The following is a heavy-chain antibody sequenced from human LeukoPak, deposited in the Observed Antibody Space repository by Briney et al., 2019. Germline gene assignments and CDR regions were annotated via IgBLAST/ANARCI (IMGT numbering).Heavy chain of an antibody. D-gene: IGHD4-17*01. CDR2: IYYSGST. Sequence: SQTLSLTCTVSGGSISSGDYYWSRIRQPPGKGLEWIGYIYYSGSTYYNPSLKSRVTISVDTSKNQFSLKLSSVTAADTAVYYCAREPLRARLYYMDVWGKGTTVTVSS. CDR3: AREPLRARLYYMDV. CDR1: GGSISSGDYY. J-gene: IGHJ6*03. V-gene: IGHV4-30-4*08.